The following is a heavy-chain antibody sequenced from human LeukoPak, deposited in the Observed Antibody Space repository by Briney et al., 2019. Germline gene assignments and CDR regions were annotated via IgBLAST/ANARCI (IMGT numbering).Heavy chain of an antibody. Sequence: SETLSLTCSVSGGSISSYYWGWIRQPPGKGLEWIGNIYYSGSTYYNASLQSRVTISIDTSKNQFSLRLNSVTAADTAMYFCVKSGGYGLIDYWGQGTLVTVSS. D-gene: IGHD1-26*01. V-gene: IGHV4-59*04. J-gene: IGHJ4*02. CDR2: IYYSGST. CDR3: VKSGGYGLIDY. CDR1: GGSISSYY.